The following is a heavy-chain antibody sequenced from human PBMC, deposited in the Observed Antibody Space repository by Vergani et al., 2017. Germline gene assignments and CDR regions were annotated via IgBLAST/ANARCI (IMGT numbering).Heavy chain of an antibody. CDR2: IYYSGST. V-gene: IGHV4-59*01. J-gene: IGHJ3*02. CDR3: ARAKPWLGATSAFDI. CDR1: GGSISSYY. D-gene: IGHD6-19*01. Sequence: QVQLQESGPGLVKPSETLSLTCTVSGGSISSYYWSWIRQPPGKGLEWIGYIYYSGSTNYNPSLKSRVTISVDTSKNQFSLKLSSVTAADTAVYSCARAKPWLGATSAFDIWGQGTMVTVSS.